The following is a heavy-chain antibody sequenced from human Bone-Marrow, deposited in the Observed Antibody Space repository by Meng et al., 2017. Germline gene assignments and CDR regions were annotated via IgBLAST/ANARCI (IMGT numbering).Heavy chain of an antibody. J-gene: IGHJ4*02. CDR3: TTDCSGGSCYSEVDYFDY. CDR2: IKSKTDGGTT. CDR1: GFTFSNAW. D-gene: IGHD2-15*01. Sequence: GSLKISCAASGFTFSNAWMSWVRQAPGKGLEWVGRIKSKTDGGTTDYAAPVKGRFTISRDDSKNTLYLQMNSLKTEDTAVYYCTTDCSGGSCYSEVDYFDYWGQGTLVTVSS. V-gene: IGHV3-15*01.